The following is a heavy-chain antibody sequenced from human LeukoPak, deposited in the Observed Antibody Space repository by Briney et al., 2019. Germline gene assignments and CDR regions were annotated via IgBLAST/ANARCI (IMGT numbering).Heavy chain of an antibody. CDR3: ARVSNWNWENFDY. CDR1: GGSISSYY. D-gene: IGHD1-7*01. CDR2: IYYSGST. Sequence: PSETLSLTCTVSGGSISSYYWSWIRQPPGKGLEWIGYIYYSGSTNYNPSLKSRVTISVDTSKNQFSLKLSSVTAADTAVYYCARVSNWNWENFDYWGQGTLVTVSS. V-gene: IGHV4-59*01. J-gene: IGHJ4*02.